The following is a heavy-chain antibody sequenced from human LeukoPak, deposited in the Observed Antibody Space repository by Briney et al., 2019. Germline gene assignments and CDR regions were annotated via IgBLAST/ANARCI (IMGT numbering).Heavy chain of an antibody. V-gene: IGHV3-33*06. CDR1: GFTFSSYG. CDR2: IWYDGSNK. CDR3: AKDRAPYYYDSSGYYFDY. D-gene: IGHD3-22*01. Sequence: GGSLRLSCAASGFTFSSYGMHWVRQAPGKGLEWVAVIWYDGSNKYYADSVKGRFTISRDNSKNTLYLQMNSLRAEDTAVYYCAKDRAPYYYDSSGYYFDYWGQGTLVTVSS. J-gene: IGHJ4*02.